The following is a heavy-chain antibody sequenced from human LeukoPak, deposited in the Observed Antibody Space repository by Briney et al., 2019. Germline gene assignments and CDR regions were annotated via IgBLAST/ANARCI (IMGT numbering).Heavy chain of an antibody. CDR1: GGSFSGYY. CDR3: ARSPTRSYGSGTYFDF. J-gene: IGHJ4*02. CDR2: INHSGST. Sequence: SETLSLTCAVYGGSFSGYYWSWIRQPPGKGLEWIGEINHSGSTNYNPSLKSRVTISVDTSKNQFSLKLSSVTAADTAVYYCARSPTRSYGSGTYFDFWGQGTLVTVSS. V-gene: IGHV4-34*01. D-gene: IGHD3-10*01.